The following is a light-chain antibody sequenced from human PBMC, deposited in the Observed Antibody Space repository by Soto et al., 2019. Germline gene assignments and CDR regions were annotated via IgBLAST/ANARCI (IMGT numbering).Light chain of an antibody. CDR2: DAS. J-gene: IGKJ4*01. Sequence: EIVLTQSPATLSLSPGERANLSCRASQSVSSYLAWYQQKPGQAPRLLIYDASNRATGIPARFSGSGSGTDFTLTISSLEPEDFAVYYCQQRGSWPPLTFGGGTKVELK. V-gene: IGKV3-11*01. CDR1: QSVSSY. CDR3: QQRGSWPPLT.